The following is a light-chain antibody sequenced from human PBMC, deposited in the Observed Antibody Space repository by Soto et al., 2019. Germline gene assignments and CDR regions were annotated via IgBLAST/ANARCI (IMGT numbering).Light chain of an antibody. V-gene: IGKV1-39*01. CDR2: AAT. CDR1: QPIGTS. Sequence: DIPMTQSPSSLSAFVGDGVTVTCRASQPIGTSLHWYQQKAGKAPKVLISAATKLQSGVPSRFSGSGSGTDFTLTISNLQPEDSATYYCQQGYNTFWTFGRGTKVELK. J-gene: IGKJ1*01. CDR3: QQGYNTFWT.